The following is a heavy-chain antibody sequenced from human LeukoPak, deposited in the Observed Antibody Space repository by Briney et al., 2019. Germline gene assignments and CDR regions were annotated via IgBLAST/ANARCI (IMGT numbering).Heavy chain of an antibody. Sequence: PGGSLRLSCAASGFTFSSYWMSWVRQAPGKGLEWVANIKQDGSEKYYVDSVKGRFTISRDNAKNSLYLQMSSLRAEDTAVYYCARVEGQYDYVWGSYRPYYFDYWGQGTLVTVSS. D-gene: IGHD3-16*02. J-gene: IGHJ4*02. CDR1: GFTFSSYW. CDR2: IKQDGSEK. V-gene: IGHV3-7*01. CDR3: ARVEGQYDYVWGSYRPYYFDY.